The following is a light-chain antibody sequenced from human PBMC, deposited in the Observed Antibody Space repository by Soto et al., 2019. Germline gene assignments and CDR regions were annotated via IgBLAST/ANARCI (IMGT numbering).Light chain of an antibody. CDR1: SGHSSYA. CDR2: LNSDGIH. Sequence: QPVLTQSPSASASLGASVKLTCTLSSGHSSYAIAWHQQQPEKGTRYVTKLNSDGIHSKGDGTPDRFSGSSSGAAAYLTIASLQSEDEADYYCQTWVGTRNVVFGGGTKLTVL. CDR3: QTWVGTRNVV. V-gene: IGLV4-69*01. J-gene: IGLJ2*01.